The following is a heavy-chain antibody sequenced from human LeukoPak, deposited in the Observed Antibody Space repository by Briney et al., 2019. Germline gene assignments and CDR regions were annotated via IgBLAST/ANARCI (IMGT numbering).Heavy chain of an antibody. CDR3: ARGRYRKDQFYYYYYGMDV. Sequence: ASVKVSCKASGYTFTSYYMHWVRQAPGQGLEWMGIINPSGGSTSYAQKFQGRVTMTRDTSKNQFSLKLSSVTAADTAVYYCARGRYRKDQFYYYYYGMDVWGKGTTVTVSS. V-gene: IGHV1-46*01. J-gene: IGHJ6*04. D-gene: IGHD1-26*01. CDR1: GYTFTSYY. CDR2: INPSGGST.